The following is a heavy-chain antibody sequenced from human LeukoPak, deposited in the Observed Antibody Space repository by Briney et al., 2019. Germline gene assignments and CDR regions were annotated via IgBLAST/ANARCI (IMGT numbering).Heavy chain of an antibody. Sequence: PSETLSLTCTVSGGSISSGGYYWSWIRQHPGKGLEWIGYIYYSGSTYYNPSLKSRVTISVDTSKNQFSLKLSSVTAADTAVYYCVRDPIEAAAGGSWGQGTLVTVSS. CDR1: GGSISSGGYY. CDR3: VRDPIEAAAGGS. CDR2: IYYSGST. D-gene: IGHD6-13*01. V-gene: IGHV4-31*03. J-gene: IGHJ5*02.